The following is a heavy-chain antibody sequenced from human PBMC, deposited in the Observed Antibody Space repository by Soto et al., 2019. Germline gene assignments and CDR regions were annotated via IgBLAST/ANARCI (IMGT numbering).Heavy chain of an antibody. CDR3: TTKPYYNWPDENYYYGMDV. D-gene: IGHD1-1*01. CDR2: VNPEENKF. CDR1: GYTLTELS. V-gene: IGHV1-24*01. J-gene: IGHJ6*02. Sequence: ASVKVSCKVSGYTLTELSMYWVRQAPGEGLEWMGGVNPEENKFVYAQKFQGRVTMTEDISAHTAYMELSRLRSEDTAVYYCTTKPYYNWPDENYYYGMDVWGQGTTVTVSS.